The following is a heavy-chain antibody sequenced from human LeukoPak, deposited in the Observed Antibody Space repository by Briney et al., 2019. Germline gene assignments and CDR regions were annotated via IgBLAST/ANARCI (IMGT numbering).Heavy chain of an antibody. J-gene: IGHJ5*02. CDR2: ISSNGGST. V-gene: IGHV3-64*01. Sequence: GGSLRLSCAASGFTFSSYAMHWVRQAPGKGLEYVSAISSNGGSTYYANSVKGRFTISRDNSKNTLYLQMGSLRTEDTAVYYCARGYNWFDPWGQGTLVTVSS. CDR1: GFTFSSYA. CDR3: ARGYNWFDP.